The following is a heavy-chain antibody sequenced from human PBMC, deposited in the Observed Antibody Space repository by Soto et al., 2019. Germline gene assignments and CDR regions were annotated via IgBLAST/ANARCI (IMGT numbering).Heavy chain of an antibody. V-gene: IGHV4-61*01. Sequence: SETLSLTCTVSGGSVSSGSYYWSWIRQPPGKGLEWIGYIYYSGSTNYNPSLKSRVTISVDTSKNQFSLKLSSVTAADTAVYYCARETKYYVGSGPYYYGMDVWGQGTTVTVSS. CDR1: GGSVSSGSYY. CDR3: ARETKYYVGSGPYYYGMDV. D-gene: IGHD3-10*01. J-gene: IGHJ6*02. CDR2: IYYSGST.